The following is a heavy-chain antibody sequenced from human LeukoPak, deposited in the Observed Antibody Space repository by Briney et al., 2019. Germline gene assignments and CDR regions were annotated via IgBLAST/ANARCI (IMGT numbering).Heavy chain of an antibody. Sequence: SETLSLTCAVYGGSFSGYYWSWIRQPPGKGLEWIGEINHSGSTNYNPSLKSRVTISVDTSKNQFSLKLSSVTAADTAVYYCARGYQRLSPYGMDVWGQGTTVTVSS. D-gene: IGHD2-2*01. CDR3: ARGYQRLSPYGMDV. CDR2: INHSGST. CDR1: GGSFSGYY. V-gene: IGHV4-34*01. J-gene: IGHJ6*02.